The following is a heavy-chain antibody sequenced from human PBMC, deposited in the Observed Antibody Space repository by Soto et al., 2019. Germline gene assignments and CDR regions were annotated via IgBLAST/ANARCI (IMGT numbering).Heavy chain of an antibody. D-gene: IGHD1-26*01. CDR2: IVPRYDSV. Sequence: QVQLVQSGAEVKKPGASVKVSCEASGGTLNTYTINWVRQAPGRGLEWVGQIVPRYDSVNYAANFQDRVTITVDKSTKTAYLELTRLRSEDTALYFCASWRSYSGSYCFDYWGQGTLGTVSA. CDR3: ASWRSYSGSYCFDY. V-gene: IGHV1-69*06. CDR1: GGTLNTYT. J-gene: IGHJ4*02.